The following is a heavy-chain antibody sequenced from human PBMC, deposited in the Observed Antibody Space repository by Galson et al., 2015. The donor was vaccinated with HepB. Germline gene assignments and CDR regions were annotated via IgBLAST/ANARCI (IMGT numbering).Heavy chain of an antibody. J-gene: IGHJ3*02. V-gene: IGHV3-15*01. CDR3: ARDSCRYSSTCPFEN. CDR1: GFIFSNDW. D-gene: IGHD6-13*01. Sequence: SLRLSCAGSGFIFSNDWMSWIRQTPGKGLEWVGRIKNKIDGGTADYAAPVKGRFTISRDDSKDTLYLQMNSLKIEDTAVYYCARDSCRYSSTCPFENWGQGTMVTVSS. CDR2: IKNKIDGGTA.